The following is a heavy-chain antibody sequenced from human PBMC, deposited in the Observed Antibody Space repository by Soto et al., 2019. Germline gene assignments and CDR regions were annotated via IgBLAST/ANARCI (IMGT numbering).Heavy chain of an antibody. CDR2: IYYSGST. Sequence: SETLSLTCTVSGGSISSGGYYWSWIRQHPGKGLEWIGYIYYSGSTYYNPSLKSRVTISVDTSKNQFSLKLSSVTAADTAVYYCAYHYDILTGPFDYWGQGTLVTVSS. CDR1: GGSISSGGYY. J-gene: IGHJ4*02. V-gene: IGHV4-31*03. CDR3: AYHYDILTGPFDY. D-gene: IGHD3-9*01.